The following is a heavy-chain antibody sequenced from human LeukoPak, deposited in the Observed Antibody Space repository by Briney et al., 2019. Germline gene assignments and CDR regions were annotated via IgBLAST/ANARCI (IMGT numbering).Heavy chain of an antibody. CDR1: GFTFSSYA. J-gene: IGHJ4*02. CDR2: ISYDGSNK. CDR3: ARAAVLLWFGDLAGYFDY. V-gene: IGHV3-30-3*01. Sequence: GGSLRLSCAASGFTFSSYAMHWVRQAPGKGLEWVAVISYDGSNKYYADSVKGRFTISRDNSENTLYLQMNSLSAEDTAVYYCARAAVLLWFGDLAGYFDYWGQGTLVTVSS. D-gene: IGHD3-10*01.